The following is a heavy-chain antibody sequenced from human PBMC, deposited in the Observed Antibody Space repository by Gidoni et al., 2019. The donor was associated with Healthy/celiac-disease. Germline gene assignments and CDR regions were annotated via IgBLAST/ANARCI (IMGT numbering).Heavy chain of an antibody. D-gene: IGHD3-10*01. CDR1: GGSISSSSYY. CDR2: IYYSGST. Sequence: QLQLQESGPGLVKPSETLSLTCTVSGGSISSSSYYWGWIRQPPGKGLEWIGSIYYSGSTYYNPSLQSRVTISVDTSKNQFSLKLSSVTAADTAVYYCARQSRRFGEKGVYYFDYWGQGTLVTVSS. V-gene: IGHV4-39*01. CDR3: ARQSRRFGEKGVYYFDY. J-gene: IGHJ4*02.